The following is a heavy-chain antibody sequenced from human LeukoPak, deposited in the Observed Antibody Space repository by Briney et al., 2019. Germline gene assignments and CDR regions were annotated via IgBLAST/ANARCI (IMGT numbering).Heavy chain of an antibody. D-gene: IGHD5-12*01. CDR1: GFTFSSYG. Sequence: GGSLRLSCAASGFTFSSYGMHWVRQAPGKGLEWVAVIWYDGSNKYYADSVKGRFTISRDNSKNTLYLQMNSLGAEDTAVYYCARMVDKSLFDYWGQGTLVTVSS. CDR3: ARMVDKSLFDY. CDR2: IWYDGSNK. J-gene: IGHJ4*02. V-gene: IGHV3-33*01.